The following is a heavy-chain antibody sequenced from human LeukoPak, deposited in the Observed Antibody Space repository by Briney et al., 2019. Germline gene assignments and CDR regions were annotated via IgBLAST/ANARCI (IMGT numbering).Heavy chain of an antibody. D-gene: IGHD3-22*01. J-gene: IGHJ4*02. V-gene: IGHV3-23*01. CDR3: AESDSSGYYAQYYFDY. Sequence: GGSVRLSCAASGFTFSSYAMSWVRQAPGKGLEWVSAISGSGGSTYYADSVKGRFTISRDNSKNTLYLQMNSLRAEDTAVYYCAESDSSGYYAQYYFDYWGQGTLVTVSS. CDR2: ISGSGGST. CDR1: GFTFSSYA.